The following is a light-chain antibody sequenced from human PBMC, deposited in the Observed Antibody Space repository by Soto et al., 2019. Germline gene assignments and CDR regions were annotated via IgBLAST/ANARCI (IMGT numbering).Light chain of an antibody. J-gene: IGKJ5*01. Sequence: EIVLTQSPGTLSLSPGERATLSCRASQSVSSSYLAWYQQKPGQAPRLLIYGASTRATGIPDRFSGSGSGADPTLTISRLEPEDFAVYYCQQYGGSPPITFGQGTRLEIK. CDR3: QQYGGSPPIT. V-gene: IGKV3-20*01. CDR2: GAS. CDR1: QSVSSSY.